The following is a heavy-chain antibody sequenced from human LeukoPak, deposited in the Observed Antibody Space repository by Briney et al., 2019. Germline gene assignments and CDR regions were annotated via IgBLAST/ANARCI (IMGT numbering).Heavy chain of an antibody. J-gene: IGHJ5*02. CDR1: GFTFSTLS. CDR2: ISSGSSPI. Sequence: AGGSLRLSWAASGFTFSTLSISWVRQAPGKGLEWLSYISSGSSPIYYADSVKGRFTISRDDAQNLVYLQMNSLRAEDTAVYYCTYLWTPYYNDKWLDPWGQGALVTVSS. V-gene: IGHV3-48*04. CDR3: TYLWTPYYNDKWLDP. D-gene: IGHD3/OR15-3a*01.